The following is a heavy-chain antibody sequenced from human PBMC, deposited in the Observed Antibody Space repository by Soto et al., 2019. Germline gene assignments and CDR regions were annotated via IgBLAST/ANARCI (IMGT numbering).Heavy chain of an antibody. D-gene: IGHD3-10*01. CDR1: GFTFTDYY. CDR2: ISSTGATI. J-gene: IGHJ5*02. V-gene: IGHV3-11*01. Sequence: QVRLVESGGGLVKPGGSLRLSCAAYGFTFTDYYMSWFRQAPGKGLEWVSQISSTGATIYYADSVKGRFTISRDNAENSLYLQMTSLRCEDTAMYYCALRFMGRGAFDPWGQGSLVTVSS. CDR3: ALRFMGRGAFDP.